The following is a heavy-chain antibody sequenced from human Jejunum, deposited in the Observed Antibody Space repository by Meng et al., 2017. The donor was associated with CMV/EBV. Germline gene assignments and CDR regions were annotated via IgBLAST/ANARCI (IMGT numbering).Heavy chain of an antibody. Sequence: AASGFTFSSYAMNWVRQAPRKGLEWVSTINGSGTNTYYADSVKGLFTISRDNSKNTLYLQMNSLRAEDTAVYYCAKDGLVVQPDYWGQGTLVTVSS. V-gene: IGHV3-23*01. CDR1: GFTFSSYA. J-gene: IGHJ4*02. CDR3: AKDGLVVQPDY. D-gene: IGHD2-15*01. CDR2: INGSGTNT.